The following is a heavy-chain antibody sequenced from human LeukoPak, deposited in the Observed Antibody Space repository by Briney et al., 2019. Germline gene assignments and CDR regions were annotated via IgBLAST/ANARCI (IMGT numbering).Heavy chain of an antibody. D-gene: IGHD5-18*01. CDR3: ARDTYGYGNWFDP. V-gene: IGHV4-59*01. J-gene: IGHJ5*02. CDR2: MYYTGST. CDR1: GGSISSDY. Sequence: ETLSLTCSVSGGSISSDYWAWIRQPPGKGLEWIGYMYYTGSTNYNPSLKSRVTISVDTSKNQFSLKLSSVTAADTAVYYCARDTYGYGNWFDPWGQGTLVIVSS.